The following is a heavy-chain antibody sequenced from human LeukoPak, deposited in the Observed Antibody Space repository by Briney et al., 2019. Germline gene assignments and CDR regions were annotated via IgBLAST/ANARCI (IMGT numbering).Heavy chain of an antibody. CDR3: ARDNRNRLVTPDAFDI. CDR1: GGSISGYY. Sequence: SETLSLTCSVSGGSISGYYWSWIRQPPGKGLEWIGYIYYTGNTNYNPSLKSRVTISVDTSKNQFSLKLSSVTAADTAVYYCARDNRNRLVTPDAFDIWGQGTMVTVSS. D-gene: IGHD4-23*01. V-gene: IGHV4-59*12. J-gene: IGHJ3*02. CDR2: IYYTGNT.